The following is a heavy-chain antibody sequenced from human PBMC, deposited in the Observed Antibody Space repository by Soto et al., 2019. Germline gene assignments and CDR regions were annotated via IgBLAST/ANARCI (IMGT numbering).Heavy chain of an antibody. Sequence: TLSLTCTVSGGPVSSGSYYWSWIRQPPGKGLGWIGYVYHSWSTNYNPSLRSRVTISIDPSKNHFSLRLSSVTDADTAVYYCATVVVVPGAVATGYYFYGMEVWGQGTTVTVSS. D-gene: IGHD2-2*01. J-gene: IGHJ6*02. CDR2: VYHSWST. CDR1: GGPVSSGSYY. CDR3: ATVVVVPGAVATGYYFYGMEV. V-gene: IGHV4-61*03.